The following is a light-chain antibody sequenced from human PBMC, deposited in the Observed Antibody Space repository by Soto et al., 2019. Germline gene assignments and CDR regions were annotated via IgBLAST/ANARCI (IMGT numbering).Light chain of an antibody. J-gene: IGKJ1*01. V-gene: IGKV3-15*01. CDR2: DAS. CDR3: QQFHYWWT. Sequence: EIVMTQSPATLSVSPGERATLSCRASQNIDNKLVWYQQKPGQVPRLLIYDASTRATGIPARFSGSGSGTEFTLTISSLQSEDFVFYYCQQFHYWWTFGQGTKVEIK. CDR1: QNIDNK.